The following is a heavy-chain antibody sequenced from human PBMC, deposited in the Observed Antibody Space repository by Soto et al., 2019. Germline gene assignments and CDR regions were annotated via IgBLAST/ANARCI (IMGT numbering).Heavy chain of an antibody. CDR3: ARRGGSSELDP. D-gene: IGHD2-15*01. CDR2: IHYTGNI. CDR1: GASISSTIFY. Sequence: SETLSLTCSVSGASISSTIFYWGWVRQPPGKGLQWIGSIHYTGNIDYSPSLKGRVSISVDTSKNQFSLKLSSVTAADTAVYYCARRGGSSELDPWGQGTLVTVSS. J-gene: IGHJ5*02. V-gene: IGHV4-39*07.